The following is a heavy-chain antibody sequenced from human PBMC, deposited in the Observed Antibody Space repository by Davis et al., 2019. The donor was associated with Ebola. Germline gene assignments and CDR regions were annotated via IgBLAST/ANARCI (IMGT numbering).Heavy chain of an antibody. CDR3: ARHEGQWLAFDY. CDR2: YYYTGST. CDR1: GGFVSSGGYS. J-gene: IGHJ4*02. V-gene: IGHV4-30-2*03. Sequence: MPSETLSLTCAVSGGFVSSGGYSWSWIRQPPGKGLEWIGYYYYTGSTYYNPSRKSRVTISVDTSKKQFSLKLSSVTAADTAVYYCARHEGQWLAFDYWGQGTLVTVSS. D-gene: IGHD6-19*01.